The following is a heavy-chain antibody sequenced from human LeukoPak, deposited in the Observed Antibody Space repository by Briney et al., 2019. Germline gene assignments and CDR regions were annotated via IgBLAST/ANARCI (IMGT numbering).Heavy chain of an antibody. J-gene: IGHJ3*02. CDR3: ARGRPQYCSSTSCYRVDIVATARASRGAFDI. CDR2: IYYSGST. CDR1: GGSISSSSYY. Sequence: SETLSLTCTVSGGSISSSSYYWGWIRQPPGKGLERIGSIYYSGSTYYNPSLKSRVTISVDTSKNQFSLKLSSVTAADTAVYYCARGRPQYCSSTSCYRVDIVATARASRGAFDIWGQGTMVTVSS. D-gene: IGHD2-2*01. V-gene: IGHV4-39*07.